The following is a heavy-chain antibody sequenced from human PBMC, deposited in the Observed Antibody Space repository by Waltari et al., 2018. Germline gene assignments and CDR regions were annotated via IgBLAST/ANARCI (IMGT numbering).Heavy chain of an antibody. CDR2: INPNSGGT. D-gene: IGHD5-12*01. Sequence: QVQLVQSGAEVKKPGASVKVSCKASGYTFTGYYMHWVRQAPGQGLEWMGWINPNSGGTNYSQKFQGRVTMTRATSISTAYMELSRRISDDTAVYYCARDRAWIYSGYDRDYYYYYGMDVWGQGTTVTVSS. V-gene: IGHV1-2*02. CDR1: GYTFTGYY. CDR3: ARDRAWIYSGYDRDYYYYYGMDV. J-gene: IGHJ6*02.